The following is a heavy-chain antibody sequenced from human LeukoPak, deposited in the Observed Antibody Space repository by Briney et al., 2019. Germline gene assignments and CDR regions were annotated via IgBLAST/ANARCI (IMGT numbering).Heavy chain of an antibody. D-gene: IGHD2-15*01. Sequence: SETLSLTCAVSGGSISSGGYSWSWIRQPPGKGLEWIGYIYHSGSTYYNPSLKSRVTISVDRSKNQFSLKLSSVTAADTAVYYCARSRGYCSGGSCHGYWGQGTLVTVSS. CDR1: GGSISSGGYS. CDR2: IYHSGST. CDR3: ARSRGYCSGGSCHGY. J-gene: IGHJ4*02. V-gene: IGHV4-30-2*01.